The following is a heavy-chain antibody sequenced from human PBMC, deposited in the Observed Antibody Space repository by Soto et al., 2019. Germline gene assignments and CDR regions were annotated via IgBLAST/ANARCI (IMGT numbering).Heavy chain of an antibody. CDR2: IRSKANSYAT. J-gene: IGHJ4*02. V-gene: IGHV3-73*01. CDR3: TSFLEHYDILTGYSAGLIDY. D-gene: IGHD3-9*01. CDR1: GFTFSGSA. Sequence: GGSLRLSCAASGFTFSGSAMHWVRQASGKGLEWVGRIRSKANSYATAYAASVKGRFTISRDDSKNTAYLQMNSLKTEDTAVYYCTSFLEHYDILTGYSAGLIDYWGQGTLVTVSS.